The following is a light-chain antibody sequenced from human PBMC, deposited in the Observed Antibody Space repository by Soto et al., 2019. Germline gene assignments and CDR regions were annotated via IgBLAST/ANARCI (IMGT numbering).Light chain of an antibody. CDR1: QSVYTY. CDR3: RQRSDWPFN. Sequence: EIVLTQSPAILSLSPGERATLSCRASQSVYTYLAWYQQKPGQAPRLLIYDTSNRASGVPARFSGSGSGTDFNLAISSLEPEDFAVYFCRQRSDWPFNFGPGAKVDIK. CDR2: DTS. J-gene: IGKJ3*01. V-gene: IGKV3-11*01.